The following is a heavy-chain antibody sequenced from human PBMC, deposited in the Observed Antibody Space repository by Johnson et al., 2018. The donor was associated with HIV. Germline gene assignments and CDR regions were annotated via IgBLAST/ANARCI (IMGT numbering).Heavy chain of an antibody. Sequence: QVQLVESGGGLVKPGGSLRLSCAASGFMFNDYYMSWIRQAPGNGLEWVSYISNTGNTIYYADSVKGRFTISRDNAKNSLYLQMNSLRAEDTALYYCAREGITMIVVPTGAFDIWGQGTMVTVSS. V-gene: IGHV3-11*01. J-gene: IGHJ3*02. CDR1: GFMFNDYY. CDR3: AREGITMIVVPTGAFDI. D-gene: IGHD3-22*01. CDR2: ISNTGNTI.